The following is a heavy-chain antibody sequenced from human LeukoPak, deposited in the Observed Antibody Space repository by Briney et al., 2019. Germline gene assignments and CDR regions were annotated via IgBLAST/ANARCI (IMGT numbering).Heavy chain of an antibody. CDR2: ISYDGSVK. CDR1: GFTFSTYP. J-gene: IGHJ4*02. Sequence: GGSLRLSCAASGFTFSTYPLHWVRQAPGKGLEWVGVISYDGSVKYFSDSVMGRFTISRDNSKNTLYLQMSSLRPEDTAVYYCARVHRYSSTWDSFDYWGQGTLVTVSS. V-gene: IGHV3-30*04. D-gene: IGHD6-13*01. CDR3: ARVHRYSSTWDSFDY.